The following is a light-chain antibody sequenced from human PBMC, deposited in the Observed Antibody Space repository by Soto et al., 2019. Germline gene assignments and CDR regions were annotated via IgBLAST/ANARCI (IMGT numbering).Light chain of an antibody. CDR1: QNINKW. CDR3: QQYNGN. V-gene: IGKV1-5*01. CDR2: DAS. J-gene: IGKJ4*01. Sequence: NQMTQSPSTLSASVGDRVTTTCRSSQNINKWLAWYQQKPGKAPKLLIYDASSLESGVPSRFSGSGSGTEFTLTISSLQPDDFVTYYCQQYNGNFGGGTKVEIK.